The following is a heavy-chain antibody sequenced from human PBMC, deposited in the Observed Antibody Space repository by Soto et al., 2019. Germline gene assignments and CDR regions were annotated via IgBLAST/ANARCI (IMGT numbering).Heavy chain of an antibody. J-gene: IGHJ6*03. CDR2: ISGSGGST. D-gene: IGHD3-10*01. CDR1: GFTFSSYA. V-gene: IGHV3-23*01. Sequence: SLRLSCAASGFTFSSYAMSWVRQAPGKGLEWVSAISGSGGSTYYADSVKGRFTISRDNSKNTLYLQMNSLRAEDTAVYYCAKGAHITMVRGVIIYYYYMDVWGKGTTVTVSS. CDR3: AKGAHITMVRGVIIYYYYMDV.